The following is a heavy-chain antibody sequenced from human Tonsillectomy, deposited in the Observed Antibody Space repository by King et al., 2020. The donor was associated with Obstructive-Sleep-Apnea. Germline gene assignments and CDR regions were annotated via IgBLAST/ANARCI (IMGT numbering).Heavy chain of an antibody. D-gene: IGHD3-10*01. J-gene: IGHJ3*02. CDR1: GFTFDDYA. CDR2: ISWNSDSI. CDR3: AKDDRFGELFFDAFDI. V-gene: IGHV3-9*01. Sequence: QLVQSGGGLVQPGRSLRLSCAASGFTFDDYAMHWVRQAPGKGLEWVSGISWNSDSIDYADSVKGRFTISRDNAKNSLYLQMNSLRAEDTALYYCAKDDRFGELFFDAFDIWGQGTMVTVSS.